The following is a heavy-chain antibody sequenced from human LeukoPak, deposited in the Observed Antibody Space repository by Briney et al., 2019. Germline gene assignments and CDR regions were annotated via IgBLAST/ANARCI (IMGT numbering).Heavy chain of an antibody. CDR1: GFTFSSYA. D-gene: IGHD6-6*01. J-gene: IGHJ4*02. V-gene: IGHV3-23*01. CDR2: ISGSGGST. CDR3: ARGGAARPDF. Sequence: GGSLRLSCAASGFTFSSYAMSWVRQAPGKGLEWVSAISGSGGSTYYADSVKGRFTISRDNAKNSLYLQMNSLRVEDTAVYYCARGGAARPDFWGQGTLVTVSS.